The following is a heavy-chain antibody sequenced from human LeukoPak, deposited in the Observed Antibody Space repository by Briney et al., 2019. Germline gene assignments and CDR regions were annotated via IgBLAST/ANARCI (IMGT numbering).Heavy chain of an antibody. V-gene: IGHV1-69*13. D-gene: IGHD3-10*01. CDR2: IIPIFGTA. J-gene: IGHJ4*02. CDR1: GYTFTSYY. CDR3: ARGRGVLWFLDY. Sequence: SVKVSCKASGYTFTSYYMHWVRQAPGQGLEWMGGIIPIFGTANYAQKFQGRVTITADESTSTAYMELSSLRSEDTAVYYCARGRGVLWFLDYWGQGTLVTVSS.